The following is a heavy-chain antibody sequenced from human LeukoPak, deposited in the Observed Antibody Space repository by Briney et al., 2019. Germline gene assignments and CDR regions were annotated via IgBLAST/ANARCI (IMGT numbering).Heavy chain of an antibody. CDR3: ARDGKAARPNYYYYYMDV. Sequence: SETLSLTCTVSGGSISSYYWSWIRQPPGKGLEWIGYIYYSGSTNYNPSLTSRVTISGDTSKNQFSLKLRSVTAAATAVCYCARDGKAARPNYYYYYMDVWGKGTTVTVSS. D-gene: IGHD2-15*01. CDR2: IYYSGST. V-gene: IGHV4-59*01. J-gene: IGHJ6*03. CDR1: GGSISSYY.